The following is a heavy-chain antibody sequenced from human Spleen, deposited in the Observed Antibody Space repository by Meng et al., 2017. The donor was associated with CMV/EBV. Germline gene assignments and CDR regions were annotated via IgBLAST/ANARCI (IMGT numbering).Heavy chain of an antibody. Sequence: SETLSLTCTVSGGSISSYYWNWIRQPPGKGLEWIGYIYYSGSTNYNPSLKSRVTISIDTSKNQFSLKLSSVTTADTAVYYCARAETKQLFDPWGQGTLVTVSS. CDR2: IYYSGST. D-gene: IGHD1/OR15-1a*01. CDR3: ARAETKQLFDP. V-gene: IGHV4-59*01. J-gene: IGHJ5*02. CDR1: GGSISSYY.